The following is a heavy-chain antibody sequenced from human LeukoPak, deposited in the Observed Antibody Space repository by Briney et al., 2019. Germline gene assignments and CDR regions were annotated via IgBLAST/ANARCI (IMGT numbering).Heavy chain of an antibody. CDR3: AKETYYCSGGSCYSGYFDY. Sequence: PGGSLRLSCAASGFTFSSYAMSWVRRAPGKGLEWVSAISGSGGSTYYADSVKGRFTISRDNSKNTLYLQMNSLRAEDTAVYYCAKETYYCSGGSCYSGYFDYWGQGTLVTVSS. D-gene: IGHD2-15*01. V-gene: IGHV3-23*01. CDR2: ISGSGGST. CDR1: GFTFSSYA. J-gene: IGHJ4*02.